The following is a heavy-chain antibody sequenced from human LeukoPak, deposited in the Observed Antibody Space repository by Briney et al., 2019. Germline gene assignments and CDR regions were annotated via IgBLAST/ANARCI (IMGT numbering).Heavy chain of an antibody. CDR2: ISSSSSYI. D-gene: IGHD2-15*01. V-gene: IGHV3-21*01. Sequence: GGSLRLSCAASGFTFSSYSMNWVRQAPGKGLEWVSSISSSSSYIYYADSVKGRFTISRDNAKNSLYLQMNSLRAEDTAVYYCARDRGSGGQLIDYWGQGTLVTVSS. CDR3: ARDRGSGGQLIDY. CDR1: GFTFSSYS. J-gene: IGHJ4*02.